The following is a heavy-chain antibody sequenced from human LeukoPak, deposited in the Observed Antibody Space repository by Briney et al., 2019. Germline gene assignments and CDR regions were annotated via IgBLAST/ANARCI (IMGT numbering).Heavy chain of an antibody. CDR2: IYQSGIT. CDR3: ARDKLVYTSDYYDSSAYYYFFDY. CDR1: GYSISSGYY. V-gene: IGHV4-38-2*02. J-gene: IGHJ4*02. D-gene: IGHD3-22*01. Sequence: SETLSLTCSVSGYSISSGYYWGWIRQPPGRGLEWIGSIYQSGITYYNPSLKSRVTISVDTSKNQFSLKLSSVTAADTAVYYCARDKLVYTSDYYDSSAYYYFFDYWGQGTLVTVSS.